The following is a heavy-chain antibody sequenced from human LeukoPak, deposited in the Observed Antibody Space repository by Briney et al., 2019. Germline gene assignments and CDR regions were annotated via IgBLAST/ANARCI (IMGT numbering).Heavy chain of an antibody. CDR2: IRSKANSYAT. V-gene: IGHV3-73*01. J-gene: IGHJ6*03. CDR1: GFTFSGSA. Sequence: GGSLRLSCAASGFTFSGSAMHWVRQASGKGLEWVGRIRSKANSYATAYAASVKGRFTISRDDSKNTAYLQMNSLKTEDTAVYYCTTGAAGVITTGYYYYYYMDVWGKGTTVTVSS. CDR3: TTGAAGVITTGYYYYYYMDV. D-gene: IGHD3-10*01.